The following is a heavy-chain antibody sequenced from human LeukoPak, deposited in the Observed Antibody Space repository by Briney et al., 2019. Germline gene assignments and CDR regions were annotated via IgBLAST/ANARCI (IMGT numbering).Heavy chain of an antibody. D-gene: IGHD3-3*01. CDR1: GFTFSSYG. CDR2: ISYDGSNK. V-gene: IGHV3-30*18. Sequence: GGSLRLSCAASGFTFSSYGMHWVRQAPGKGLEWVAVISYDGSNKYYADSVKGRFTISRDNSKNTLYLQMNSLRAEDTAVYYCAKEHYDFWSGLDYWGQGTLVTVSS. CDR3: AKEHYDFWSGLDY. J-gene: IGHJ4*02.